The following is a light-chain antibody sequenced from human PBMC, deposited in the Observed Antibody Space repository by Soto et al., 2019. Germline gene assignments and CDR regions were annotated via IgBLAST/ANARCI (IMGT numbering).Light chain of an antibody. CDR1: QSVSIY. Sequence: EIVLTQSPATLSLSPGERATLSCRASQSVSIYLAWYQQKPGQAPRLLIYDASNRATGIPARFSGSGSGTDFTLTISSLEPEDFAVYYCQQRNSWPITFGQGTRLDMK. V-gene: IGKV3-11*01. CDR3: QQRNSWPIT. J-gene: IGKJ5*01. CDR2: DAS.